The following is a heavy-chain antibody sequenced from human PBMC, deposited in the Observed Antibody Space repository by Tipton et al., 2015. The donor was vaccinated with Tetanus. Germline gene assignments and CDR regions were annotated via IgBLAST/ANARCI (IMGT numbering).Heavy chain of an antibody. Sequence: QSGAEVKEPGASVKVSCKASGYNFVNFGISWVRQAPGQGLEWMGWISAYNGKTKYAQRLQGRVTMTTDRSAGTAYMDLRRLRSADTAVYYCVRPDRYCSGGSCYLALDSWGQGTLITVSS. J-gene: IGHJ5*01. CDR1: GYNFVNFG. CDR3: VRPDRYCSGGSCYLALDS. CDR2: ISAYNGKT. D-gene: IGHD2-15*01. V-gene: IGHV1-18*01.